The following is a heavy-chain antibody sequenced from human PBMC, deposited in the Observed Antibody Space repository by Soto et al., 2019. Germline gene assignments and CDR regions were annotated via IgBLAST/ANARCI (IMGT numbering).Heavy chain of an antibody. CDR1: GGSISSGGYY. V-gene: IGHV4-31*03. CDR2: IYYSGST. Sequence: SETLSLTCTVSGGSISSGGYYWSWIRQHPGKGLEWIGYIYYSGSTYYNPSLKSRVTISVDTSKNQFSLKLSSVTAADTAVYYCAREVLGVYCSGGSCYAFDIWGQGTMVTVSS. CDR3: AREVLGVYCSGGSCYAFDI. J-gene: IGHJ3*02. D-gene: IGHD2-15*01.